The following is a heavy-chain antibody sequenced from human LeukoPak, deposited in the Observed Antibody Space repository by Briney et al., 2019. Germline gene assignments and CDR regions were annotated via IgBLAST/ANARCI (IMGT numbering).Heavy chain of an antibody. CDR1: GGSISSYY. Sequence: SETLSLTCTVSGGSISSYYWSWIRQPPGKGLEWIGYIYYSGSTNYNPSLKSRVTISVDTSKNQFSLKLSSVTAVDTAVYYCARGMVRGVISYFDYWGQGTLVTVSS. CDR3: ARGMVRGVISYFDY. CDR2: IYYSGST. V-gene: IGHV4-59*01. J-gene: IGHJ4*02. D-gene: IGHD3-10*01.